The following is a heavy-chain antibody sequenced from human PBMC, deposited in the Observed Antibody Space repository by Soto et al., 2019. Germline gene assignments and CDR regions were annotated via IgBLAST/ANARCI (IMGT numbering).Heavy chain of an antibody. J-gene: IGHJ5*02. D-gene: IGHD1-20*01. CDR3: ARADAYSNNWQGDNWLDP. CDR1: GGSISSSSYY. Sequence: QLQLQESAPGLVKPSETLSLTCTVSGGSISSSSYYWGWLRQPPGKGLEWIGSIYYSGSTYYNPSLRSQVTIRVDTCKTQISLRLSSVTDADTAVYYWARADAYSNNWQGDNWLDPWCQGSLVTVSS. V-gene: IGHV4-39*01. CDR2: IYYSGST.